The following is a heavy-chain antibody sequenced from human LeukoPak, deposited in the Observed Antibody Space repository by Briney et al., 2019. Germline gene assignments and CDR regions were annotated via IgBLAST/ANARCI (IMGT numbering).Heavy chain of an antibody. V-gene: IGHV6-1*01. J-gene: IGHJ5*02. CDR2: TYYRSKWYD. CDR3: ARGYSPFNSGWFDP. Sequence: SQTLSLTCAISGDSVSSKTVTWNWIRQSPSRGLEWLGRTYYRSKWYDDCAGSVKSRISINPDTSKSQFSLQLNSVTPEDTAVYYCARGYSPFNSGWFDPWGQGTLVIVSS. D-gene: IGHD2-21*01. CDR1: GDSVSSKTVT.